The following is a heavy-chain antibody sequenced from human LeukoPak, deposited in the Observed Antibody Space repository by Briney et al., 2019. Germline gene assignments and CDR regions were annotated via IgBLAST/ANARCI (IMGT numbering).Heavy chain of an antibody. J-gene: IGHJ4*02. Sequence: GGSLRLSWAASGFTFSSYGMSWGRQAPGKGLEWVSAISGSGGSTYYADSVKGRFTISRDNSKNTLYLQMNSLRAEDTAVYYCAKAGRLGFGELLSDFDYWGQGTLVTVSS. D-gene: IGHD3-10*01. CDR2: ISGSGGST. CDR3: AKAGRLGFGELLSDFDY. V-gene: IGHV3-23*01. CDR1: GFTFSSYG.